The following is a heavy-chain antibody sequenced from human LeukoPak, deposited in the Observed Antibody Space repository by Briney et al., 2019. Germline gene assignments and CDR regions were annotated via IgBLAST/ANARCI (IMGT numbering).Heavy chain of an antibody. CDR3: ARDRGYCSGGSCYTNLYC. J-gene: IGHJ4*02. CDR2: IIPIFGTA. D-gene: IGHD2-15*01. CDR1: GGTFSSYA. Sequence: SVKVSCKASGGTFSSYAISWVRQAPGQGLEWMGGIIPIFGTANYAQKFQGRVTITADESTSTAYMELSSLRSEDTAVYYCARDRGYCSGGSCYTNLYCWGQGTLVTVSS. V-gene: IGHV1-69*13.